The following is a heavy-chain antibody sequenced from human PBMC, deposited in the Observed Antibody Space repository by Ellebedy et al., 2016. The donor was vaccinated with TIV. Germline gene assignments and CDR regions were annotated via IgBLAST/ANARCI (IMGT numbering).Heavy chain of an antibody. D-gene: IGHD1-1*01. CDR1: GYSFTSYW. CDR2: IYPRDSDT. J-gene: IGHJ4*02. CDR3: ARQERMAPTDY. Sequence: GESLKISXEGSGYSFTSYWIGWVRQMPGKGLEWMGIIYPRDSDTRYSPSFQGHVTISADKSISTAYLQWSSLKASDTAMYYCARQERMAPTDYWGQGTLVTVSS. V-gene: IGHV5-51*01.